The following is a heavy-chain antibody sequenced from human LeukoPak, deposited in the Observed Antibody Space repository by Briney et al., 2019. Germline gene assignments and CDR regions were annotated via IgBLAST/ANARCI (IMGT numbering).Heavy chain of an antibody. CDR2: IYYSGST. D-gene: IGHD3-9*01. CDR3: ARRRTVLQYFDWTSNWFDP. J-gene: IGHJ5*02. CDR1: GGSISSGDYY. Sequence: PSETLSLTCTVSGGSISSGDYYWSWIRQPPGKGLEWIGYIYYSGSTYYNPSLKSRVTISVDTSKNQFSLKLSSVTAADTAVYYCARRRTVLQYFDWTSNWFDPWGQGTLVTVSS. V-gene: IGHV4-30-4*01.